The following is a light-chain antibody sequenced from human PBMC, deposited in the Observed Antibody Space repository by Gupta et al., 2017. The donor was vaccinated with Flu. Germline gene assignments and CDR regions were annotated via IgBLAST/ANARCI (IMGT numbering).Light chain of an antibody. Sequence: QSVLTPPPSVSGAPGQRLTISCTGSSSNFGAGYDVHWYQQLPGAAPKLLIYGNNNRPSGVPDRFSGSKSGTSAYLAITGLQAEDEAHYYCQSYDISLSGSVFGGGTKLTVL. J-gene: IGLJ3*02. CDR3: QSYDISLSGSV. CDR1: SSNFGAGYD. CDR2: GNN. V-gene: IGLV1-40*01.